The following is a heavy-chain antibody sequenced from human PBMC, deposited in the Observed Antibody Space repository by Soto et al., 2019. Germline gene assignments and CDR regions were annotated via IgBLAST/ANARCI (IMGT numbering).Heavy chain of an antibody. D-gene: IGHD2-15*01. CDR2: VSGSGGST. Sequence: EVQLLESGGGLVQPGGSLRLSCAASGFTFNSYAMTWVRQAPGKGLEWVSSVSGSGGSTYYADSVKGRFTISRDNSKNTLYLQLNSLRAEDAAVYYWAKGDRSGGSGYSFDWWGQGTLVTVSS. J-gene: IGHJ4*02. V-gene: IGHV3-23*01. CDR1: GFTFNSYA. CDR3: AKGDRSGGSGYSFDW.